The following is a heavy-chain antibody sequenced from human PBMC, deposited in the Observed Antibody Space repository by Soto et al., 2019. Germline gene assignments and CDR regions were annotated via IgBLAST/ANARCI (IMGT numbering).Heavy chain of an antibody. CDR3: ARDQRMVRGVIINYGMDV. CDR2: IWYDGSNK. Sequence: GGSLRLSCAASGFTFSSYGMHWVRQAPGKGLEWVAVIWYDGSNKYYADSVKGRFTISRDNSKNTLYLQMNSLRAEDTAVYYCARDQRMVRGVIINYGMDVWGQGTTVTVSS. J-gene: IGHJ6*02. V-gene: IGHV3-33*01. D-gene: IGHD3-10*01. CDR1: GFTFSSYG.